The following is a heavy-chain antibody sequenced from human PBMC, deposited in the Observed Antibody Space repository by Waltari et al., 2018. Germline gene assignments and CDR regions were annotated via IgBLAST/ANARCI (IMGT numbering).Heavy chain of an antibody. CDR1: GFTFSSYA. Sequence: EVQLLESGGGLVQPGGSLRLSCAASGFTFSSYAMSWVRQAPGKGLEWVSAISGSGGRTYYADSVKGRFTISRDNSKNTLYLQMNSLRAEDTAVYYCATQDIVVVPAATGNWFDPWGQGTLVTVSS. CDR3: ATQDIVVVPAATGNWFDP. V-gene: IGHV3-23*01. D-gene: IGHD2-2*01. J-gene: IGHJ5*02. CDR2: ISGSGGRT.